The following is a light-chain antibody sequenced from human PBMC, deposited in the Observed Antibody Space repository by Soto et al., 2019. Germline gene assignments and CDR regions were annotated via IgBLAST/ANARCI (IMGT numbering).Light chain of an antibody. J-gene: IGLJ2*01. CDR3: QSYDNSLSHVV. Sequence: QSVLTQPPSVSGAPGQRVTIPCTGRSSNIGSFYDVHWYQQLPGTVPKLLIYGDNNRPSGVPDRFSGSKSGTSASLAITGLQPEDEAAYYCQSYDNSLSHVVFGGGTKLTVL. CDR1: SSNIGSFYD. CDR2: GDN. V-gene: IGLV1-40*01.